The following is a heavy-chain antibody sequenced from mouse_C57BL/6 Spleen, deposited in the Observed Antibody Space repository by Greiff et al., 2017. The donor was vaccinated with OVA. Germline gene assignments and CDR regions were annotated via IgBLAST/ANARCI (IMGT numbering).Heavy chain of an antibody. CDR3: ARNPYGSSYWYFDV. Sequence: EVQVVESGGGLVQPGGSLKLSCAASGFTFSDYGMAWVRQAPRKGPEWVAFISNFAYSIYYADTVTGRFTLSRENAKNTLYLEMSSLRSEDTAMYYCARNPYGSSYWYFDVWGTGTTVTVSS. J-gene: IGHJ1*03. CDR1: GFTFSDYG. CDR2: ISNFAYSI. V-gene: IGHV5-15*01. D-gene: IGHD1-1*01.